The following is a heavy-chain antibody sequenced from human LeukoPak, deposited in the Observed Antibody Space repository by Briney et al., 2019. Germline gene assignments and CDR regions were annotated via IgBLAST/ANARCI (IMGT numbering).Heavy chain of an antibody. J-gene: IGHJ2*01. V-gene: IGHV3-30-3*01. Sequence: GGSLRLSCAASGFTFDDYAMHWVRQAPGKGLEWVAVISYDGSNKYYADSVKGRFTISRDNSKNTLYLQMNSLRAEDTAVYYCARDLRAAVAGGGWYFDLWGRGTLVTVSS. D-gene: IGHD6-19*01. CDR3: ARDLRAAVAGGGWYFDL. CDR2: ISYDGSNK. CDR1: GFTFDDYA.